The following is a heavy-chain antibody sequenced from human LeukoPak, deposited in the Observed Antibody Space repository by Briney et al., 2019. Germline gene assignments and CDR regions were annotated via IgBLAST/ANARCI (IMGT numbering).Heavy chain of an antibody. J-gene: IGHJ4*02. Sequence: GESLKISCKGSGYSFTSYWIGWVRQMPGKGLEWMGIIYPGDSDARYSPSFQGQVTISADKSISTAYLQWSSLEASDTAMYYCASGYSSSLGTFDYWGQGTLVTVSS. CDR2: IYPGDSDA. CDR3: ASGYSSSLGTFDY. D-gene: IGHD6-13*01. CDR1: GYSFTSYW. V-gene: IGHV5-51*01.